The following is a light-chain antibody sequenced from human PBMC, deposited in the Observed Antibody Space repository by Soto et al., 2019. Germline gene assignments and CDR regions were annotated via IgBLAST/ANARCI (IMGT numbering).Light chain of an antibody. V-gene: IGLV2-8*01. Sequence: QSALTQPPSASGSPGQSVTISCTGTSSDVGGYNYVSWYQQHPGKAPKLMIYEVSKRPSGVPDRFSGSKSGNTASLTVSGLQAEDEAEYYCSSYAGSNNPSVVFGGGTKLTVL. CDR3: SSYAGSNNPSVV. J-gene: IGLJ2*01. CDR2: EVS. CDR1: SSDVGGYNY.